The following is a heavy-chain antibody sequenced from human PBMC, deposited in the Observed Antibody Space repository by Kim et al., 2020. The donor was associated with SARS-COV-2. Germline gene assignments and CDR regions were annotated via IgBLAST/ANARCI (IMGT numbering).Heavy chain of an antibody. CDR3: VSSLGATWWNHFDY. J-gene: IGHJ4*02. V-gene: IGHV1-3*04. CDR1: GYTFTSFT. D-gene: IGHD2-8*02. Sequence: ASVKVSCKASGYTFTSFTIHWVRQAPGQRPEWMGWLNTGNGNTQYSQNFQGRVSIAGDTSASTAYLELYSLRSDDTAMFYCVSSLGATWWNHFDYWGQGTPVTVSS. CDR2: LNTGNGNT.